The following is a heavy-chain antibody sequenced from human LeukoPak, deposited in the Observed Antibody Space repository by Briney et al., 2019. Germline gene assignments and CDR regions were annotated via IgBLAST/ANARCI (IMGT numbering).Heavy chain of an antibody. CDR1: GFTFSSYW. V-gene: IGHV3-7*01. Sequence: GGSLRLSCAASGFTFSSYWMSWVRQAPGKGLEWVANIKQDGSEKYYVNSVKGRFTISRVNAENSLYLQMNSLRAEDTAVYYCARGGTYYRSWGQGTLVTVSS. CDR2: IKQDGSEK. CDR3: ARGGTYYRS. D-gene: IGHD1-26*01. J-gene: IGHJ5*02.